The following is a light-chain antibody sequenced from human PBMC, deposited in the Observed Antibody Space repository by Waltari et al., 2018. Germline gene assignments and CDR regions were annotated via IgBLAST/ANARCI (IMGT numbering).Light chain of an antibody. J-gene: IGLJ3*02. Sequence: QSALTQPASVSGSPGQSSTISCTGTSSDVGGYNYVSWYQQHPGKAPNFMIYDVSKRPSVVSNRFSGSKSGNAASLTISGLQAEDEADYYCSSYRSSSTFRVFGGGTKVTVL. V-gene: IGLV2-14*01. CDR2: DVS. CDR1: SSDVGGYNY. CDR3: SSYRSSSTFRV.